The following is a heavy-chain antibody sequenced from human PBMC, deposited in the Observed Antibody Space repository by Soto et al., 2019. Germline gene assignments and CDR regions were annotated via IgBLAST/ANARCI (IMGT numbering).Heavy chain of an antibody. D-gene: IGHD2-15*01. Sequence: EVQLVESGGGLVQPGGSPRLSCTASGFIVSDTYVNWVGQAPGKGLEWVSVISNRGDTHYADSVRGGFCLSRDISDNTLHLQMNNLRVEDTAVYYCAREPRYCRGGSCSITGDAYDIWGQGTMVTVSS. CDR2: ISNRGDT. CDR3: AREPRYCRGGSCSITGDAYDI. CDR1: GFIVSDTY. V-gene: IGHV3-66*01. J-gene: IGHJ3*02.